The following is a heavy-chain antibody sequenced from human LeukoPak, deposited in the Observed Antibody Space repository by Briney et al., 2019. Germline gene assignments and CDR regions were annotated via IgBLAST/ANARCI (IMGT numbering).Heavy chain of an antibody. CDR3: ARDLLGPENSSSWYYYYYGMDV. D-gene: IGHD6-13*01. Sequence: SQTLSLTCTVSGGSISSGDYYWSWIRQPPGKGLEWIGYIYYSGSTYYNPSLKSRVTISVDTSKNQFSLKLSSVTAADTAVYYCARDLLGPENSSSWYYYYYGMDVWGQGTTATVSS. V-gene: IGHV4-30-4*01. J-gene: IGHJ6*02. CDR2: IYYSGST. CDR1: GGSISSGDYY.